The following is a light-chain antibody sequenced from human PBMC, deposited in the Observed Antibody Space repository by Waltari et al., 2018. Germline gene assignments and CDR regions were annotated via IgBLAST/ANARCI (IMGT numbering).Light chain of an antibody. CDR1: QIVSNY. CDR2: DAS. CDR3: QQRSSWPLT. V-gene: IGKV3-11*01. Sequence: EVVLTQSPATLSLSPGETATLSCRASQIVSNYLAWFQQKPGQAPRLLIYDASNRATGIPARFSGSGSGTDFTLTISSLEPEDFAIYYCQQRSSWPLTFGGGTKVEIK. J-gene: IGKJ4*01.